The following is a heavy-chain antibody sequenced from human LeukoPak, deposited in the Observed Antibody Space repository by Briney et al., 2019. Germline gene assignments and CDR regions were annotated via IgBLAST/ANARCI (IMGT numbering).Heavy chain of an antibody. CDR1: GFTFSSYS. CDR3: ARDPGGGNGRFDY. D-gene: IGHD2-15*01. Sequence: GGSLRLSGAASGFTFSSYSMNWVRQAPGKGLEWVSSISSSSSYIYYADSVKGRFTISRDNAKNSLYLQMNSLRAEDTAVYYCARDPGGGNGRFDYWGQGTLVTVSS. V-gene: IGHV3-21*01. CDR2: ISSSSSYI. J-gene: IGHJ4*02.